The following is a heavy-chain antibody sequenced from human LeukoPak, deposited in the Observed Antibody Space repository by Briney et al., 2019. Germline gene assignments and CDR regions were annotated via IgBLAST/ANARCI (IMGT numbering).Heavy chain of an antibody. D-gene: IGHD1-26*01. J-gene: IGHJ4*02. CDR1: GYTFTGYY. V-gene: IGHV1-2*02. CDR2: INPNSGGA. Sequence: GASVKVSCKASGYTFTGYYMHWVRQAPGQGLEWMGWINPNSGGANYAQKFQGRVTMTTDTSTSTAYMELRSLRSDDTAVYYCARADGIVGDHFDYWGQGTLVTVSS. CDR3: ARADGIVGDHFDY.